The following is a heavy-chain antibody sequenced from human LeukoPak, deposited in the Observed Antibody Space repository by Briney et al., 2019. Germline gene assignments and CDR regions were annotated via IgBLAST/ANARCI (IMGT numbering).Heavy chain of an antibody. J-gene: IGHJ4*02. CDR3: ARLGGGKSYGTHLDH. Sequence: SETLSLTCTVSGSSIRSGGSYWSWIRQHPGKGLEWIGYIYHTGSTYYNPSLKSRVTISVDTSKNRFSLKLSSVTAADTAVYYCARLGGGKSYGTHLDHWGQGTLVTVSS. D-gene: IGHD3-16*01. CDR2: IYHTGST. V-gene: IGHV4-31*03. CDR1: GSSIRSGGSY.